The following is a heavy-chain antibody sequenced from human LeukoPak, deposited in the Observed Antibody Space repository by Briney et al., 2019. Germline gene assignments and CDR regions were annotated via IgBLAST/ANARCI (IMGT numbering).Heavy chain of an antibody. CDR3: VISNSAWHGLGY. V-gene: IGHV4-39*01. CDR1: GGSISSSSYY. J-gene: IGHJ4*02. Sequence: PSKTLSLTCTVSGGSISSSSYYWGWIRQPPGKGLEWIGSMYYSGTTYYNPSLKSRVTISQDTSKNQFSLKVKSVTEADTAVYYCVISNSAWHGLGYWGQGTQVTVSS. CDR2: MYYSGTT. D-gene: IGHD6-19*01.